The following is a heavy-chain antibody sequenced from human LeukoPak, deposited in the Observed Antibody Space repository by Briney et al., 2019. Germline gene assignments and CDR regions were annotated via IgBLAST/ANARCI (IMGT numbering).Heavy chain of an antibody. CDR1: GFTFSSYG. CDR3: AKGHGYYYYGMDV. J-gene: IGHJ6*02. CDR2: ISYDGSNK. V-gene: IGHV3-30*18. Sequence: PGGSLRLSCAASGFTFSSYGMHWVRQAPGKGLEWVAVISYDGSNKYYADSVKGRFTISRDNSKNTLYLQMNSLRAEDTAVYYCAKGHGYYYYGMDVWGQGTTVTVSS.